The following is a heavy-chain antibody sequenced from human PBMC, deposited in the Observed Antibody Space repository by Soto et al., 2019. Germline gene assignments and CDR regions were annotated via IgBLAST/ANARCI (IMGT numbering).Heavy chain of an antibody. CDR1: GYSFTSYW. Sequence: LKISCKGSGYSFTSYWIGWVRQMPGKGLEWMGIIYPGDSDTRYSPSFQGQVTISADKSISTAYLQWSSLKASDTAMYYCARHEGSSSSAYYYYGMDVWGQGTTVTVSS. J-gene: IGHJ6*02. D-gene: IGHD6-6*01. V-gene: IGHV5-51*01. CDR3: ARHEGSSSSAYYYYGMDV. CDR2: IYPGDSDT.